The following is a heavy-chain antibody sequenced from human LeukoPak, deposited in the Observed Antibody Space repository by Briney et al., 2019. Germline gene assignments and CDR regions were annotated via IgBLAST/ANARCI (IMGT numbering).Heavy chain of an antibody. CDR2: ISGYNGNT. CDR3: ARGGSYHPADY. V-gene: IGHV1-18*01. J-gene: IGHJ4*02. Sequence: ASVKVSCKASGYSFSSYEITWVRQAPGQGLEWMGWISGYNGNTKYAQKCQGRVTMTTDTSTGKAYMDLRSLRLDDTAVYYCARGGSYHPADYWGQGTLVTVSS. CDR1: GYSFSSYE. D-gene: IGHD1-26*01.